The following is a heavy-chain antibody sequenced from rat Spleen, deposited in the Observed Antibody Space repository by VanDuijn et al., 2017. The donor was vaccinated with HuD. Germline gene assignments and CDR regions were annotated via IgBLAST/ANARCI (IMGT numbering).Heavy chain of an antibody. CDR3: TWDYYDATYYYRFTY. Sequence: EVQLVETGGSLVQPGKSLKLTCATSGFTFSNAWMHWVRQSPEKQLEWVAQIKAKSNNYATYYAESVKGRFTISRDDSKSSVYLQMNNLKEEDTAIYYCTWDYYDATYYYRFTYWGQGTLVTVSS. V-gene: IGHV6-8*01. CDR1: GFTFSNAW. D-gene: IGHD1-12*02. J-gene: IGHJ3*01. CDR2: IKAKSNNYAT.